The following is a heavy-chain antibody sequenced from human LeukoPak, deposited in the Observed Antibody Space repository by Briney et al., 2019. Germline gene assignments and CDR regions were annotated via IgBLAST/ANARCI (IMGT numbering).Heavy chain of an antibody. CDR1: GYTFTGYY. D-gene: IGHD2-2*02. V-gene: IGHV1-2*02. CDR2: INPNSGST. J-gene: IGHJ4*02. CDR3: ARYCSSTRCYKGETDFDY. Sequence: GASVKVSCKASGYTFTGYYMHWVRQAPGQGLEWMGWINPNSGSTNYAQKFQGRVTMTRDTSISTAYMELSRLRSDDTAVYYCARYCSSTRCYKGETDFDYWGQGTLVTVSS.